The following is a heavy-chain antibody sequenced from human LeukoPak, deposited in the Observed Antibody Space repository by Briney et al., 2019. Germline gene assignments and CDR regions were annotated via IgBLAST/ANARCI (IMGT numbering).Heavy chain of an antibody. V-gene: IGHV1-69*13. Sequence: SVKVSCKASGGTFSSYAISWVRQAPGQGLEWMGGIIPIFGTANYAQKFQGRVTITADESTSTAYMELSSLRSEDTAVYYCARLHLGIGHFYGMDVWGQGTTVTVSS. D-gene: IGHD7-27*01. J-gene: IGHJ6*02. CDR1: GGTFSSYA. CDR2: IIPIFGTA. CDR3: ARLHLGIGHFYGMDV.